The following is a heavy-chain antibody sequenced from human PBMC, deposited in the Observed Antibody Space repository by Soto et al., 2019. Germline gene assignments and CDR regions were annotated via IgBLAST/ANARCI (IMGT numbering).Heavy chain of an antibody. CDR3: ATADGFGVVTPFFEY. J-gene: IGHJ4*02. D-gene: IGHD3-3*01. Sequence: QLRLQESGPGLVKPSETLSLTCTVSGGSISSRSHYWGWIRQSPGKHLEWIGSSFYRGSTHYNPSLKTRVTISVDTSKNQVSLKLYSVTAADTALYYCATADGFGVVTPFFEYWGQGILVTVSS. CDR1: GGSISSRSHY. CDR2: SFYRGST. V-gene: IGHV4-39*01.